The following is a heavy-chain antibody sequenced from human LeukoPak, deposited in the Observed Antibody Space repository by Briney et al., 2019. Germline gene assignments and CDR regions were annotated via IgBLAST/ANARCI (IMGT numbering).Heavy chain of an antibody. Sequence: PSETLSLTCTVSGGSISSYYWSWIGQPPGKGLEWIGYIYYSGSTNYNPSLKSRVTISVDTSKNQFSLKLSSVTAADTAVYYCARHGAMIVVNDAFDIWGQGTMVTVSS. CDR2: IYYSGST. V-gene: IGHV4-59*08. D-gene: IGHD3-22*01. J-gene: IGHJ3*02. CDR3: ARHGAMIVVNDAFDI. CDR1: GGSISSYY.